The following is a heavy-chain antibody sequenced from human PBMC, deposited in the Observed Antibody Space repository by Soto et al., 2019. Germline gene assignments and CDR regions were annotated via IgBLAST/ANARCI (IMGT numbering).Heavy chain of an antibody. Sequence: PSETLSLTCTVSGGSISSSSYYWGWIRQPPGKGLGWIGSIYYSGSTYYNSSLKSRDAKSVDTSKNQFSMKLSTVTAADTAVYYCARHKIDRWYYGSGTQGDWFDPWGQGTLVTVSS. CDR2: IYYSGST. CDR3: ARHKIDRWYYGSGTQGDWFDP. D-gene: IGHD3-10*01. J-gene: IGHJ5*02. CDR1: GGSISSSSYY. V-gene: IGHV4-39*01.